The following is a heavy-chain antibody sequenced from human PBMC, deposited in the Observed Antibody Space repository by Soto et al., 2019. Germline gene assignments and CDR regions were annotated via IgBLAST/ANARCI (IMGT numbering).Heavy chain of an antibody. V-gene: IGHV3-23*01. CDR2: FSGGRDTT. CDR3: AKSLMNAKEV. D-gene: IGHD2-21*01. Sequence: GGSLRLSCVASGFTFSSYAMSWVRQAPGQRLEWVATFSGGRDTTWHADSVKGRFTVSRDNSKNTLYLQMSGLRVEDTAVFHCAKSLMNAKEVWGQGTTVTVSS. CDR1: GFTFSSYA. J-gene: IGHJ6*02.